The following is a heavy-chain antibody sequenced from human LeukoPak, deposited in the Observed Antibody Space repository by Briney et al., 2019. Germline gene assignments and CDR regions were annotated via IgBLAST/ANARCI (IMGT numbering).Heavy chain of an antibody. J-gene: IGHJ4*02. D-gene: IGHD7-27*01. CDR1: GFTFSSYA. V-gene: IGHV3-64*01. CDR2: ISSNGGST. Sequence: PGGSLRLSCAASGFTFSSYAMHWVRQAPGKGLEYVSAISSNGGSTYYANSVKGRFTISRDNSKNTLYLQMGSLRAEDMAVYYCASRSLGGGYWGQGTLVTVSS. CDR3: ASRSLGGGY.